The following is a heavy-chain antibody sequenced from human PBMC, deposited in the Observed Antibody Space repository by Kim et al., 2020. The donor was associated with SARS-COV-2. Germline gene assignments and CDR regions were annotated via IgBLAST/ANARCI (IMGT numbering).Heavy chain of an antibody. CDR2: IYYSGST. D-gene: IGHD6-19*01. J-gene: IGHJ6*02. Sequence: SETLSLTCTVSGGSISSGDYYWSWIRQPPGKGLEWIGYIYYSGSTYYNPSLKSRVTISVDTSKNQFSLKLSSVTAADTAVYYCARVPQAVAGFYYHYYGMDVWGQGTTVTVSS. CDR3: ARVPQAVAGFYYHYYGMDV. V-gene: IGHV4-30-4*01. CDR1: GGSISSGDYY.